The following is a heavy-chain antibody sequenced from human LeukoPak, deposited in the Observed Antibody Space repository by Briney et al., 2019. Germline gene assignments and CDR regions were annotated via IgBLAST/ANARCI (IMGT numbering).Heavy chain of an antibody. V-gene: IGHV4-30-2*01. CDR3: ARGYCSGGSCYDFDY. D-gene: IGHD2-15*01. Sequence: SQTLSHTCAVSGGSISSGGYSWSWIRQPPGKGLEWIGYIYHSGSTYYNPSLKSRVTISVDRSKNQFSLKLSSVTAADTAVYYCARGYCSGGSCYDFDYWGQGTLVTVSS. CDR2: IYHSGST. CDR1: GGSISSGGYS. J-gene: IGHJ4*02.